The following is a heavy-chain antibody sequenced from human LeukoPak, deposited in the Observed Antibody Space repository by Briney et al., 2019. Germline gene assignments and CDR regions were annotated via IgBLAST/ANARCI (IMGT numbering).Heavy chain of an antibody. Sequence: GGSLRLSCAASGFTFSSYGMHWVRQAPGKGLEWVAFIGDDGNSEWYADSVKGRFTISRDKSKNTLYLQMTSLRVEDTGVYYCAKDEGASSWYPPFDSWGQGALITVSS. CDR3: AKDEGASSWYPPFDS. CDR1: GFTFSSYG. D-gene: IGHD6-13*01. V-gene: IGHV3-30*02. CDR2: IGDDGNSE. J-gene: IGHJ4*02.